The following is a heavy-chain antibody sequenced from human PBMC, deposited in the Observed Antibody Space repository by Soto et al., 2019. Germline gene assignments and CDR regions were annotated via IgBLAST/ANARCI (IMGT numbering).Heavy chain of an antibody. CDR1: GFTFGDYA. J-gene: IGHJ5*02. CDR2: IRSKAYGGTT. Sequence: GVLRLSCTASGFTFGDYAMSWFRQAPGKGLEWVGFIRSKAYGGTTEYAASVKGRFTISRDDSKSIAYLQMNSLKTEDTAVYYCTRAVDTAMVWFNWFDPWGQGTLVTVSS. CDR3: TRAVDTAMVWFNWFDP. D-gene: IGHD5-18*01. V-gene: IGHV3-49*03.